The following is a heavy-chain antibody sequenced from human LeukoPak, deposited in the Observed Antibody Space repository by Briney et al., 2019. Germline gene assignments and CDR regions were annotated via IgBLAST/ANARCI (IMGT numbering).Heavy chain of an antibody. Sequence: SETLSLTCVVSGASLSSSHWNWLRHLPGKGLEWIGCLSYTGKTDYNPSLTSRVTISLDTSKNQVSLKLRSVTAADTAVYYCSEGYFEPFDHWGQGTLVTVSS. J-gene: IGHJ4*02. V-gene: IGHV4-59*01. CDR1: GASLSSSH. CDR2: LSYTGKT. D-gene: IGHD2/OR15-2a*01. CDR3: SEGYFEPFDH.